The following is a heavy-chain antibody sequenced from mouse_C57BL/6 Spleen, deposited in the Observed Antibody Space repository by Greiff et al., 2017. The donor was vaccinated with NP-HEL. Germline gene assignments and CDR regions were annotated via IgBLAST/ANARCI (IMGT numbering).Heavy chain of an antibody. CDR1: GFSLTSYG. CDR3: ARNDGNYRFAY. V-gene: IGHV2-2*01. D-gene: IGHD2-1*01. Sequence: QVQLKQSGPGLVQPSQSLSITCTVSGFSLTSYGVHWVRQSPGKGLEWLGVIWSGGSTDYNAAFISRLSISKDNSKSQVFFKMNSLQADDTAIYYCARNDGNYRFAYWGQGTLVTVSA. J-gene: IGHJ3*01. CDR2: IWSGGST.